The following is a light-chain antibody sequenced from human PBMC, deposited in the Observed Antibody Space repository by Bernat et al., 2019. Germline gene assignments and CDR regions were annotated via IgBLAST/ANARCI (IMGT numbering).Light chain of an antibody. CDR3: QQSYSTLYT. CDR2: AAS. Sequence: DIQMTQSPSSLSASVGDRVTITCRASQSISSYLNWYQQKLGKAPKHLIYAASSLQSGVPSRFSGSGSGTDFTLTISSLQPEDFVTYYCQQSYSTLYTFGQGTKLEIK. CDR1: QSISSY. J-gene: IGKJ2*01. V-gene: IGKV1-39*01.